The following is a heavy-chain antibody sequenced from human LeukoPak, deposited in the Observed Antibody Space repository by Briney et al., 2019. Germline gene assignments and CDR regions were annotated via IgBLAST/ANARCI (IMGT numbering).Heavy chain of an antibody. CDR2: IYYSGST. V-gene: IGHV4-59*01. CDR3: ASSTSYYDFWSGYWGYFDY. CDR1: GGSISSYY. D-gene: IGHD3-3*01. J-gene: IGHJ4*02. Sequence: SQTLSLTCTVSGGSISSYYWSWIRQPPGKGLEWIGYIYYSGSTNYNPSLKSRVTISVDTSKNRFSLKLSSVTAADTAVYYCASSTSYYDFWSGYWGYFDYWGQGTLVTVSS.